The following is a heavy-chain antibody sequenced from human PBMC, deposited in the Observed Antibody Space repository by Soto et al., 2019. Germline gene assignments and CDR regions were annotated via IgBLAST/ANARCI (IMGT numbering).Heavy chain of an antibody. V-gene: IGHV1-18*01. CDR3: ARDRPYSDRRGYLDY. CDR2: ISAYKGNT. Sequence: ASVKVSCKASGYTFTSYGISWVRQAPGQGLEWMGWISAYKGNTNYAQKLQGRVTMTTAPSTSLAYRGLRGLISDDTAVYYWARDRPYSDRRGYLDYGGQGPRVT. CDR1: GYTFTSYG. J-gene: IGHJ4*02. D-gene: IGHD5-18*01.